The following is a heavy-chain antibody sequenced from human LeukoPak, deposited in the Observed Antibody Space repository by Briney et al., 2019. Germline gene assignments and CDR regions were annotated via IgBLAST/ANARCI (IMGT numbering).Heavy chain of an antibody. CDR1: GGSISSYY. D-gene: IGHD3-22*01. Sequence: SETLSLTCTVSGGSISSYYWSWIRQPAGKGLEWIGRIYTSGSTNYNPSLKSRVTVSVDTSKNQFSLKLSSVTAADTAVYYCASHGTRDSSGYYPNDYWGQGTLVTVSS. J-gene: IGHJ4*02. CDR3: ASHGTRDSSGYYPNDY. V-gene: IGHV4-4*07. CDR2: IYTSGST.